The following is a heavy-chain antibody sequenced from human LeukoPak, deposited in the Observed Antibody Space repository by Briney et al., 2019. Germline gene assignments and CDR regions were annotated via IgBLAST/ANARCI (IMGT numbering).Heavy chain of an antibody. J-gene: IGHJ4*02. D-gene: IGHD3-22*01. V-gene: IGHV3-23*01. Sequence: GGSLRLSCAVSGITLSIYGMSWVRQAPGKGLEWVAGISDSGGRTNYADSVKGRFTISRDNPKNTLYLQMNSLRAEDTAVYFCAKRGVVIRVILVGFHKEAYYFDSWGQGALVTVSS. CDR3: AKRGVVIRVILVGFHKEAYYFDS. CDR2: ISDSGGRT. CDR1: GITLSIYG.